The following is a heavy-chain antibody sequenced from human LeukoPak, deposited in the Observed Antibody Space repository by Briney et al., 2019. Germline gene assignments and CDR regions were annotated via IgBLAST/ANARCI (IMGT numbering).Heavy chain of an antibody. Sequence: PGRSLRLSCAASGFTFSSYGMHWVRQAPGKGLEWVAVMWYDGSNKYYADSVKGRFTISRDNSKNTLYLQMNSLRAEDTAVYYCAKSTFGSGYYYYMDVWGKGTTVTVSS. D-gene: IGHD3-16*01. CDR1: GFTFSSYG. J-gene: IGHJ6*03. CDR2: MWYDGSNK. CDR3: AKSTFGSGYYYYMDV. V-gene: IGHV3-33*06.